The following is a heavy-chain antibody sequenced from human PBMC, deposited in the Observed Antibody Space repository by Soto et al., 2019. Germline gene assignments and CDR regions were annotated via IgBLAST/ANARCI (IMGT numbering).Heavy chain of an antibody. D-gene: IGHD6-13*01. CDR2: IYYSGST. CDR3: AREEGTGYISSWYVDYRDGMAV. Sequence: SETLSLTCTVSGGSIRSYYWSWIRQPPGKGLEWIGYIYYSGSTNYNPSLKSRVTISVDTSKNQFSLKLSSLTAADTAVYYCAREEGTGYISSWYVDYRDGMAVWARGTTVPVSS. J-gene: IGHJ6*02. V-gene: IGHV4-59*01. CDR1: GGSIRSYY.